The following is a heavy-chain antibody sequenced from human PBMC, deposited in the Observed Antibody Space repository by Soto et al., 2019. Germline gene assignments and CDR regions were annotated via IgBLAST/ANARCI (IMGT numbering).Heavy chain of an antibody. CDR1: GYSISSSNW. V-gene: IGHV4-28*01. J-gene: IGHJ6*03. D-gene: IGHD3-3*01. Sequence: PSETLSLTCAVSGYSISSSNWWGWIRQPPGKGLEWIGYIYYSGSTYYNPSLKSRVTMSVDTSKNQFSLKLSSVTAVDTAVYYCARSTYYDFWSGYYSYYYYMDVRGKGTTVTVSS. CDR2: IYYSGST. CDR3: ARSTYYDFWSGYYSYYYYMDV.